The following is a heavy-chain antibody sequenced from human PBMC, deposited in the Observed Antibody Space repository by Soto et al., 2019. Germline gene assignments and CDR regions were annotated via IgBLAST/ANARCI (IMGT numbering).Heavy chain of an antibody. D-gene: IGHD3-22*01. V-gene: IGHV5-10-1*01. CDR2: IDPSDSYT. CDR1: GYSFTSYW. Sequence: GESLKISCKGSGYSFTSYWISWVRQMPGKGLEWMGRIDPSDSYTNYSPSFQGHVTISADKSISTAYLQWSSLKASDTAIYYCASPTGYYDSSGYQSLNYYYYGMDVWGQGTTVTVS. CDR3: ASPTGYYDSSGYQSLNYYYYGMDV. J-gene: IGHJ6*02.